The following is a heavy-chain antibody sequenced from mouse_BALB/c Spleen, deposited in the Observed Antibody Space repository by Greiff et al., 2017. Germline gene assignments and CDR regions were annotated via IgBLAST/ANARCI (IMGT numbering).Heavy chain of an antibody. CDR2: ISSGGST. J-gene: IGHJ4*01. D-gene: IGHD2-4*01. CDR3: ARYDYEESAMDY. CDR1: GFTFSSYA. V-gene: IGHV5-6-5*01. Sequence: EVQLQESGGGLVKPGGSLKLSCAASGFTFSSYAMSWVRQTPEKRLEWVASISSGGSTYYPDSVKGRFTISRDNARNILYLQMSSLRSEDTAMYYCARYDYEESAMDYWGQGTSVTVSS.